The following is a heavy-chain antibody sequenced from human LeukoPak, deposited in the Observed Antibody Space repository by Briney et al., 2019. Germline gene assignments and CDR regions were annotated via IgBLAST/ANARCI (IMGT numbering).Heavy chain of an antibody. Sequence: ASVKVSCKASGYTFTGYYMHWVRQAPGQGLEWMGWINPNSGGTNYAQKFQGRVTMTRDTSISTAYMALRSLRSDDTAVYYCARGGGYLMDHDDAFDIWGQGTMVTVSS. CDR3: ARGGGYLMDHDDAFDI. CDR1: GYTFTGYY. V-gene: IGHV1-2*02. D-gene: IGHD2-8*01. J-gene: IGHJ3*02. CDR2: INPNSGGT.